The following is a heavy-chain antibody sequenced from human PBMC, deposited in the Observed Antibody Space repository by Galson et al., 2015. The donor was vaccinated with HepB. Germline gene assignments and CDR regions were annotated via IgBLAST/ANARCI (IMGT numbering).Heavy chain of an antibody. V-gene: IGHV3-7*03. CDR2: IKQDGSEK. CDR3: ARDHPYDFWSGRLDV. J-gene: IGHJ6*04. Sequence: SLRLSCAASGFMFCSYWMTWVRQAPGKGLEWVANIKQDGSEKYYVDSVKGRFSIYRDNDKNSLFLQMNSLRAEDTAVYYCARDHPYDFWSGRLDVWGKGTTVTVSS. CDR1: GFMFCSYW. D-gene: IGHD3-3*01.